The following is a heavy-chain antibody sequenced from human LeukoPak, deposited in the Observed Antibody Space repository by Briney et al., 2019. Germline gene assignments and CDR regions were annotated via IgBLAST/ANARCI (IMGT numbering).Heavy chain of an antibody. D-gene: IGHD2-2*02. CDR1: GGTFSSYA. CDR2: IIPIFGTA. CDR3: ARDRTTEGYCSSTSCYTGHYYYMDV. Sequence: ASVKVSCKASGGTFSSYAISWVRQAPGQGLEWMGGIIPIFGTANYAQKFQGRVTITADESTSTAYMELSSLRSEDTAVHYCARDRTTEGYCSSTSCYTGHYYYMDVWGKGTTVTVSS. V-gene: IGHV1-69*13. J-gene: IGHJ6*03.